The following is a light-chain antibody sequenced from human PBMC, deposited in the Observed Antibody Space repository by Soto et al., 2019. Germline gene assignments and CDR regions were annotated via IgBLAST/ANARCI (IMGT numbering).Light chain of an antibody. J-gene: IGKJ4*01. CDR3: LQDHNYPLT. Sequence: GDRVTITCRASQGIGNDVGWYQQKPGKAPKLLIYAASSLQSGDPSRFSGSRSGTDFTLTISSLQPEDFATYYCLQDHNYPLTFGGGTKVEIK. CDR2: AAS. V-gene: IGKV1-6*01. CDR1: QGIGND.